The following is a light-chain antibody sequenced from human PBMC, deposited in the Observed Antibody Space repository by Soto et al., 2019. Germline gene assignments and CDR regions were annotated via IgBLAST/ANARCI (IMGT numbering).Light chain of an antibody. CDR1: QSVSIN. J-gene: IGKJ1*01. CDR2: GAS. CDR3: QQYNNWPPAWT. Sequence: IVMTQSPCTLSVSPGERATLSCRASQSVSINLAWYQQKPGQAPRLLVYGASTRATGIPARFSGSGSGTQFTLTISSLQSEDFAVYYCQQYNNWPPAWTFGQGTKVDIK. V-gene: IGKV3-15*01.